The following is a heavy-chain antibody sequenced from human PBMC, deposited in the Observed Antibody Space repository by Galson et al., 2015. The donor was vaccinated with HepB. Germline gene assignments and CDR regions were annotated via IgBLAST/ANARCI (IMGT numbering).Heavy chain of an antibody. CDR3: AKGGINYYGSGNYYNRFDY. CDR2: ISSSGDSI. CDR1: GFTFSSYA. V-gene: IGHV3-23*01. D-gene: IGHD3-10*01. Sequence: SLRLSCAASGFTFSSYAMSWVRQPPGKGLEWVSGISSSGDSIYYADSVKGRFTISRDNSKNALYLQMNSLRAEDTAVYYCAKGGINYYGSGNYYNRFDYWGQGTLVTVSS. J-gene: IGHJ4*02.